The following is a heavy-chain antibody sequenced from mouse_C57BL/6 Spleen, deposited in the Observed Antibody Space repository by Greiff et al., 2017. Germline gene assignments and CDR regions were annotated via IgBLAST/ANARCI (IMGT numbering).Heavy chain of an antibody. V-gene: IGHV3-6*01. CDR3: ARGDYYAMDY. CDR2: ISYDGSN. CDR1: GYSITSGYY. J-gene: IGHJ4*01. Sequence: EVQRVESGPGLVKPSQSLSLTCSVTGYSITSGYYWNWIRQFPGNKLEWLGYISYDGSNNYNPSLKNRISITRDTSKNQFFLNLNSVTTEDTATYYCARGDYYAMDYWGQGTSVTVSS.